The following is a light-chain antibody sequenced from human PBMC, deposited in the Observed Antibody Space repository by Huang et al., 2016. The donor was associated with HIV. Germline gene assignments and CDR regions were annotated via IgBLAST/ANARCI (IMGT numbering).Light chain of an antibody. V-gene: IGKV3-15*01. CDR3: QQYKTWRPIT. Sequence: EIVMTQSPATLSVSPGESATLSCRASQSVNSNLAWYHQKPGQAPRLLIYSASTRASGIPARFSGGGSGTEFTLTISTLQSEDFAVYYCQQYKTWRPITFGQGTRLEIK. J-gene: IGKJ5*01. CDR2: SAS. CDR1: QSVNSN.